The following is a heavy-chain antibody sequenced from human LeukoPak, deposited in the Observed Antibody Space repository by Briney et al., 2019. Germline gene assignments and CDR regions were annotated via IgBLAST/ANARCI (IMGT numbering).Heavy chain of an antibody. CDR2: IKGGGGSP. Sequence: PGGSLRHSCAASGFTFSNYWMHWVRQAPGKGLVWVSRIKGGGGSPTYAESMKGRFTISRDNAKHTLYLQMNSLRAEDTAVYYCARKPDYYGADYWGQGTLVTVSS. V-gene: IGHV3-74*01. CDR1: GFTFSNYW. D-gene: IGHD3-10*01. CDR3: ARKPDYYGADY. J-gene: IGHJ4*02.